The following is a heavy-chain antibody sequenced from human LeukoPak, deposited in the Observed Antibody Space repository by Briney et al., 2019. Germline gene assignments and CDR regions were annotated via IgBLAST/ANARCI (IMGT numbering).Heavy chain of an antibody. Sequence: GGSQTLLCALSGFTHKQYYKSWLPHSRGRGVEWVSYISSSGSTIYYADSVKGRFTISRDNAKNSLYLQMNSVRAEDTAVYYCASAAIAAGTFQHWGQGTLVTVSS. V-gene: IGHV3-11*01. J-gene: IGHJ1*01. D-gene: IGHD6-25*01. CDR2: ISSSGSTI. CDR1: GFTHKQYY. CDR3: ASAAIAAGTFQH.